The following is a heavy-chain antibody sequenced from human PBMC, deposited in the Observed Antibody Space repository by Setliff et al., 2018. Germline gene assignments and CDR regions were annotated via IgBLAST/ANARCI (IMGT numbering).Heavy chain of an antibody. V-gene: IGHV3-15*01. J-gene: IGHJ6*02. D-gene: IGHD2-15*01. Sequence: GGSLRLSCTASGFTFSNAWMSWVRQAPGKGLEWVGRIKRITDSGTTDNAAPVKGRFTVSRDDSISTLYLQMNSLKTEDTAVYYCTTSPISSGSCPTKGLGMDVWGQGTMVTVSS. CDR2: IKRITDSGTT. CDR3: TTSPISSGSCPTKGLGMDV. CDR1: GFTFSNAW.